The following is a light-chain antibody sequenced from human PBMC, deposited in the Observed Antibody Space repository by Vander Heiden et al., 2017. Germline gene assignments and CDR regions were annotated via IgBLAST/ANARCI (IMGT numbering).Light chain of an antibody. J-gene: IGLJ1*01. CDR2: AVS. CDR1: SSDVGAYNY. CDR3: SSYTNSSPYV. V-gene: IGLV2-14*03. Sequence: QSALTQPASVSGSPGQSITIHCTGTSSDVGAYNYVSWYQQPPGKAPKLMIYAVSNRPSGVSNRFSGSESGNTASLTISGLQAEDEADYYCSSYTNSSPYVFGTGTKVTVL.